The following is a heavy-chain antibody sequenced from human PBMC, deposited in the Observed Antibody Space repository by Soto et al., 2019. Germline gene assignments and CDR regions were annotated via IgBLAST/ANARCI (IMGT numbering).Heavy chain of an antibody. J-gene: IGHJ6*02. CDR1: GGSISSGDYY. CDR2: IYYSGST. Sequence: SETLSLTCTVSGGSISSGDYYWSWIRQPPGKGLEWIGCIYYSGSTYYNPSLKSRLTISVDTSKNQFSLKLSSVTAADTAVYYCARGELEGMDVWGQGTTVTVSS. D-gene: IGHD6-6*01. V-gene: IGHV4-31*02. CDR3: ARGELEGMDV.